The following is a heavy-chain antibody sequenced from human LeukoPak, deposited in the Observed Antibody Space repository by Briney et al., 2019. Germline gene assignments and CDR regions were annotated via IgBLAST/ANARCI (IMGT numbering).Heavy chain of an antibody. CDR2: IIPIFGTA. CDR1: GGTFSSYA. V-gene: IGHV1-69*05. D-gene: IGHD1-26*01. J-gene: IGHJ3*02. CDR3: ARVSHGGSYPHAFDI. Sequence: SVKVSCKASGGTFSSYAISWVRQAPGQGLEWMGRIIPIFGTANYAQKFQGRVTITTDESTSTAYMELSSLTPEDTAVYYCARVSHGGSYPHAFDIWGQGTMVTVSS.